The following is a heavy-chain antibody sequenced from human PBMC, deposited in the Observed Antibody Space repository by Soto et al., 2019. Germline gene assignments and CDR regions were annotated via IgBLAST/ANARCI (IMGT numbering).Heavy chain of an antibody. D-gene: IGHD3-9*01. CDR2: ISSSGSTI. CDR1: GFTFISYE. V-gene: IGHV3-48*03. J-gene: IGHJ4*02. Sequence: GGSLRLSCEASGFTFISYEMNWVRQAPGKGLEWVSYISSSGSTIYYADSVKGRFTISRDNAKNSLYLQMNSLRAEDTAVYYCARDGISYYDIRQAYFDDWGQGTLVTVSS. CDR3: ARDGISYYDIRQAYFDD.